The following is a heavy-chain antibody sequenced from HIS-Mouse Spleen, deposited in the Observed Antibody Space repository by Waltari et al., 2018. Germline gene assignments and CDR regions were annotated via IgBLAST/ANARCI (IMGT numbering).Heavy chain of an antibody. D-gene: IGHD3-22*01. CDR2: IYWNDDK. V-gene: IGHV2-5*01. CDR1: GFSLSTSGVG. CDR3: AHLRGMYYYDSSGHYHDAFDI. J-gene: IGHJ3*02. Sequence: QITLKESGPTLVKPTQTLTLTCTFSGFSLSTSGVGVGWIRQPPGKALEWLELIYWNDDKRYSPTLKSRLTITKDTSKNQVVLTMTNMDPVDTATYYCAHLRGMYYYDSSGHYHDAFDIWGQGTMVTVSS.